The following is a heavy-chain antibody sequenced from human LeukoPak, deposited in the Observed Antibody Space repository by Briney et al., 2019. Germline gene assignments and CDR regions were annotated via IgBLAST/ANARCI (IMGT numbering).Heavy chain of an antibody. J-gene: IGHJ4*02. CDR2: IASYNGNT. V-gene: IGHV1-18*01. Sequence: ASVKVSCKASGYTFTSYGINWVRQAPGQGLEWMGWIASYNGNTNYAQKLQRRVTMTTDTSTSTAYMELRSLRSDDTAVYYCARGSGDYLIAHFDYWGQGTLVTVSS. CDR1: GYTFTSYG. D-gene: IGHD4-17*01. CDR3: ARGSGDYLIAHFDY.